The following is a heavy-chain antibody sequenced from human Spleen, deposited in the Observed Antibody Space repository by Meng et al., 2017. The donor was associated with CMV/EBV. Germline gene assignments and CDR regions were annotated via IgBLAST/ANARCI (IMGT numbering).Heavy chain of an antibody. CDR3: ARRGVCGGDCYFDY. CDR2: IYWDDEK. J-gene: IGHJ4*02. Sequence: SGFSLSSTGVNVAWLRPPPGKAPEWLAVIYWDDEKRYSPSLRSRLTVTKDTSRNQVVLKMTNMNPLDSATYYCARRGVCGGDCYFDYWGRGLLVTVSS. D-gene: IGHD2-21*02. CDR1: GFSLSSTGVN. V-gene: IGHV2-5*02.